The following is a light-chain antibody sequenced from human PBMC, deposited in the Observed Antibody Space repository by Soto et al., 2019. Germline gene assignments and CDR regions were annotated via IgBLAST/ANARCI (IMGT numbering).Light chain of an antibody. Sequence: DIVMTQSQDSLAVSLGERATINCKSSQSVLYSSNNKNYLAWYQQKPGQPPKLLIYWASTRESGVPDRFSGSGSGTDFTLTISSLQAEDVAFYSCQQYYSSPYTFGQGTKLEIK. V-gene: IGKV4-1*01. J-gene: IGKJ2*01. CDR3: QQYYSSPYT. CDR1: QSVLYSSNNKNY. CDR2: WAS.